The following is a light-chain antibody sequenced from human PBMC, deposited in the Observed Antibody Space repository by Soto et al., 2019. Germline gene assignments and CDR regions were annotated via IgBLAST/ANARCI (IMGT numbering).Light chain of an antibody. V-gene: IGKV3-20*01. CDR2: GTS. J-gene: IGKJ1*01. CDR1: QSVSSSS. CDR3: QQFGRYRT. Sequence: ETVLTQSPGTLSLSPGERATLSCRASQSVSSSSLAWYQQRPGQAPRLLIYGTSSRATGIPDRFSGSGSGTDFTLSISRLEPEDFAVYYCQQFGRYRTFGQGTKVDIK.